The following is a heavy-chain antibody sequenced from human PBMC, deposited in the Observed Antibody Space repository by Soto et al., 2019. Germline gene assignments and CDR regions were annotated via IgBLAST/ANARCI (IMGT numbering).Heavy chain of an antibody. Sequence: GGSLRLSCAASGFTFSIYSMSWVRQAPGKGLEWVSGFRTSGDGGTTYYADSVKGRFTISRDNSKNMLFLQMNSLRAEDTAIYYCAKKVNSGPGSQYFDYWGQGTLVTVS. J-gene: IGHJ4*02. D-gene: IGHD3-10*01. V-gene: IGHV3-23*01. CDR2: FRTSGDGGTT. CDR3: AKKVNSGPGSQYFDY. CDR1: GFTFSIYS.